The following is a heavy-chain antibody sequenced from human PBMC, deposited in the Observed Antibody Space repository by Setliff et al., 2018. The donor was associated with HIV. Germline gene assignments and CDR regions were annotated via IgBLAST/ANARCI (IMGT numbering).Heavy chain of an antibody. D-gene: IGHD2-15*01. CDR3: AKMACSGGNCYSGS. CDR2: ISASGVST. J-gene: IGHJ5*02. CDR1: GFTFSSFA. V-gene: IGHV3-23*01. Sequence: PGGSLRLSCAASGFTFSSFAMNWGRQAPGKGLEWVSIISASGVSTYYAYSVKDRFTISRDNSKNTLYLQMSCLSAEDTAVYYCAKMACSGGNCYSGSWGQGALVTVSS.